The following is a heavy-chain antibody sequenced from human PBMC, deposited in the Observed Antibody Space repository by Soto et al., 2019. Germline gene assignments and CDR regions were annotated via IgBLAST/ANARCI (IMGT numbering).Heavy chain of an antibody. CDR2: IRTHNGNA. V-gene: IGHV1-18*04. D-gene: IGHD6-13*01. CDR1: GFTFRIYA. CDR3: AGFNVVSSTFPDD. Sequence: QVQLMQSGGEVKKPGASVKVSCKASGFTFRIYAIAWVRQAPGQGLEWMGWIRTHNGNANYAQNFQDRITMTADTSTNTAYLELRNLRTDDTAVYYCAGFNVVSSTFPDDWGQGTLVSVSS. J-gene: IGHJ4*02.